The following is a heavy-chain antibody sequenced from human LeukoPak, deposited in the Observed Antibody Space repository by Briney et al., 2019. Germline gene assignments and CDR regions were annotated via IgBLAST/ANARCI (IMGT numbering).Heavy chain of an antibody. CDR2: ISAYNGNT. CDR1: GYTFTTYG. D-gene: IGHD2-15*01. CDR3: ARSRGWYYFDY. J-gene: IGHJ4*02. V-gene: IGHV1-18*01. Sequence: ASVKVSCKASGYTFTTYGISWVRQAPGQGVEWMGWISAYNGNTNYAQKVQGRVTMNTDTSTRTAYMEMRSLRSDYTAVYYCARSRGWYYFDYWGQGTLVTVSS.